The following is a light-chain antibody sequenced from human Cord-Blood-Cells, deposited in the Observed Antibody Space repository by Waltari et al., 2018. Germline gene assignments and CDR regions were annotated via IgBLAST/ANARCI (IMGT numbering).Light chain of an antibody. Sequence: DLVMTQSPDSLAVSLGERAPINCKSSQSVLYSSNNKNYLAWYQQKPGQPPKLLIYWASTRESGVPDRFSGSGSGTDFTLTISSLQAEDVAVYYCQQYYSTPLTFGGGTKVEIK. J-gene: IGKJ4*01. CDR2: WAS. CDR1: QSVLYSSNNKNY. V-gene: IGKV4-1*01. CDR3: QQYYSTPLT.